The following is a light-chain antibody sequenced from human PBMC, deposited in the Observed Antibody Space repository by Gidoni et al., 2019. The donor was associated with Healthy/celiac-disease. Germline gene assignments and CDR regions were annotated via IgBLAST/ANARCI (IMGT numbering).Light chain of an antibody. Sequence: DIVMTQSPDSLAVSLGERATINCKSSPSGLCSSNNKNYLAWYQQKPGQPPKLLIYWASTRESVVPDRFSGSGSGTDFILTISSLQAEDVAVYYCQQYYSTLRTFGGGTKVEIK. CDR3: QQYYSTLRT. CDR2: WAS. V-gene: IGKV4-1*01. J-gene: IGKJ4*01. CDR1: PSGLCSSNNKNY.